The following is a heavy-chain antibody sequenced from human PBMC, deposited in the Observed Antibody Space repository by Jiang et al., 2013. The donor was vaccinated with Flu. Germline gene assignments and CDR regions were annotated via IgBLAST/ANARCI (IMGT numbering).Heavy chain of an antibody. CDR1: GGTFSSYA. Sequence: GAEVKKPGSSVKVSCKASGGTFSSYAISWVRQAPGQGLEWMGGIIPILGIANYAQKFQGRVTITADKSTSTAYMELSSLRSEDTAVYYCARDLLNVVPAVSLTSPWGWFDPWGQGTLVTVSS. CDR3: ARDLLNVVPAVSLTSPWGWFDP. J-gene: IGHJ5*02. V-gene: IGHV1-69*04. CDR2: IIPILGIA. D-gene: IGHD2-2*01.